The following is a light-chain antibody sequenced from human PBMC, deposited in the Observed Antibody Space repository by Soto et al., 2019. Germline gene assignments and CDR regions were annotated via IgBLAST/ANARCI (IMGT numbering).Light chain of an antibody. CDR1: SSDVGGYNY. CDR3: SSYAGSNNVG. Sequence: QSVLTQPPSASGSPGQSVTISCTGTSSDVGGYNYVSCYQQPPGNAPKLMIYEVSKRPSGVADRFSGSKSGNAASLTVSVLQAEDEADYYCSSYAGSNNVGFGGGTKLTVL. V-gene: IGLV2-8*01. CDR2: EVS. J-gene: IGLJ2*01.